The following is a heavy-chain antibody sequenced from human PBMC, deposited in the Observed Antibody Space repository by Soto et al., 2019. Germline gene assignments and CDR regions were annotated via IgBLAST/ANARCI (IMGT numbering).Heavy chain of an antibody. J-gene: IGHJ6*02. CDR3: VGLDCSGTSCYFYGLDV. D-gene: IGHD2-2*01. CDR1: GFTFTSST. CDR2: ISSGSSDK. V-gene: IGHV3-21*06. Sequence: GGSLRLSCAASGFTFTSSTMKWVRQAPGKGLEWVSSISSGSSDKYYADSVRGRFTISRDDAKNSVYLQMKGLRAEDSAVYYCVGLDCSGTSCYFYGLDVWGQGTTVTVS.